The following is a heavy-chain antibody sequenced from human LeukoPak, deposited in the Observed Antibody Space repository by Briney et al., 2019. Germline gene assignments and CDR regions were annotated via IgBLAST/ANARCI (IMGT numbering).Heavy chain of an antibody. V-gene: IGHV3-30*18. D-gene: IGHD3-3*01. CDR3: AKDRGTYDFWSGYYDY. CDR2: ISYDGSNK. J-gene: IGHJ4*02. Sequence: PGRSLRLSCAASGFTFSSYGMHWVRQAPGKGLEWVAVISYDGSNKYYADSVKGRFTISRDNSKNTLYLQMNSLRAEDTAVYYCAKDRGTYDFWSGYYDYWGQGTLVTVSS. CDR1: GFTFSSYG.